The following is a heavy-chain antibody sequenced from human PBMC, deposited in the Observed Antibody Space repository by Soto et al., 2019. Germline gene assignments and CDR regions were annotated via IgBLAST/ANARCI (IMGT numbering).Heavy chain of an antibody. Sequence: PSETLSLTCTVSGGSISSGGYYWSWIRQHPGKGLEWIGYIYYSGSTYYNPSLKSRVTISVDTSKNQFSLKLSSVTAADTAVYYCARGIGVVVVAATGGFNWFDPWGQGTLVTVSS. CDR2: IYYSGST. D-gene: IGHD2-15*01. J-gene: IGHJ5*02. CDR3: ARGIGVVVVAATGGFNWFDP. V-gene: IGHV4-31*03. CDR1: GGSISSGGYY.